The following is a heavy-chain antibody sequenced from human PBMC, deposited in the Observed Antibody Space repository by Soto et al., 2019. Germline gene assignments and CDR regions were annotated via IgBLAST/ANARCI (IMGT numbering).Heavy chain of an antibody. Sequence: PGESLKISCKAYGYSFTSYRITWVRQMPGKGLEWMGRIDPSDSYTNYSPSFQGHVTISADKSITTAYLQWSSLEASDTAINYCARGAHWFDPWGQGTLVTVSS. J-gene: IGHJ5*02. CDR1: GYSFTSYR. CDR2: IDPSDSYT. V-gene: IGHV5-10-1*01. CDR3: ARGAHWFDP.